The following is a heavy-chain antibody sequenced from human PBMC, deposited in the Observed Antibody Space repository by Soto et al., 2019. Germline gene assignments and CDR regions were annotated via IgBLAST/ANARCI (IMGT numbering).Heavy chain of an antibody. CDR1: RFTFSSYG. J-gene: IGHJ4*02. Sequence: VQLVESGGGVVQPGRSLRLSCAASRFTFSSYGMHWVRQAPGKGLEWVAVISYDGSNKYYADSVKGRFTISRDNSKNTLYLQMNSLRAEDAAVYYCAKDRSRDFGGGGDYWGQGTLVTVSS. CDR2: ISYDGSNK. CDR3: AKDRSRDFGGGGDY. V-gene: IGHV3-30*18. D-gene: IGHD3-10*01.